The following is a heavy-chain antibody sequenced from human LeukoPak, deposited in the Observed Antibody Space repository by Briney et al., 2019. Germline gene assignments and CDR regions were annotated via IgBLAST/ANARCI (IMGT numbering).Heavy chain of an antibody. J-gene: IGHJ6*04. CDR1: GGSFSGYY. CDR2: INHSGST. Sequence: SETLSLTCAVYGGSFSGYYWSWIRQPPGKGLEWIGEINHSGSTNYNPSLKSRVTISVDTSKNQFSLKLSSVTAADTAVYYCARGWNYGSGSYTHYYYGMDVWGKGTTVTVSS. V-gene: IGHV4-34*01. D-gene: IGHD3-10*01. CDR3: ARGWNYGSGSYTHYYYGMDV.